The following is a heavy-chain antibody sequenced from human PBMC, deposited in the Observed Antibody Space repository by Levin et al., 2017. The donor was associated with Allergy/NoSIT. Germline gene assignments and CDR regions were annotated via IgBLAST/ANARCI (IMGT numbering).Heavy chain of an antibody. CDR1: GFTFSNAW. CDR2: IKSKTDGGTT. Sequence: GGSLRLSCAASGFTFSNAWMSWVRQAPGKGLEWVGRIKSKTDGGTTDYAAPVKGRFTISRDDSKNTLYLQMNSLKTEDTAVYYCTTDYDFGPYCGGDCYPRGYWGQGTLVTVSS. V-gene: IGHV3-15*01. D-gene: IGHD2-21*02. J-gene: IGHJ4*02. CDR3: TTDYDFGPYCGGDCYPRGY.